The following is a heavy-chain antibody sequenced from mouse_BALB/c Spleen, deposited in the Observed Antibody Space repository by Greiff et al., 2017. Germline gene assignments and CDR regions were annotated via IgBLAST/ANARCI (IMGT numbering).Heavy chain of an antibody. Sequence: EVHLVESGGGLVQPGGSRKLSCAASGFTFSSFGMHWVRQAPEKGLEWVAYISSGSSTIYYADTVKGRFTISRDNPKNTLFLQMTSLRSEDTAMYYCARSPLSFYAMDYWGQGTSVTVSS. CDR1: GFTFSSFG. CDR2: ISSGSSTI. J-gene: IGHJ4*01. V-gene: IGHV5-17*02. CDR3: ARSPLSFYAMDY. D-gene: IGHD1-1*02.